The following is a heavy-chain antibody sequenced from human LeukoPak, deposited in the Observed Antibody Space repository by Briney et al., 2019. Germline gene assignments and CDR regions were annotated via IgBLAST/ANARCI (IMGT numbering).Heavy chain of an antibody. J-gene: IGHJ4*02. CDR2: INPSGGST. CDR1: GYTFTSYY. V-gene: IGHV1-46*01. D-gene: IGHD1-26*01. Sequence: ASVKVSCKASGYTFTSYYMHWVRQAPGQGLEWMGIINPSGGSTSYAQKFQGRVTMTRDMSTSTVYMGLRTLRSDDTAVYYCARELGSGTYYGFDYWGQGSLVTVSS. CDR3: ARELGSGTYYGFDY.